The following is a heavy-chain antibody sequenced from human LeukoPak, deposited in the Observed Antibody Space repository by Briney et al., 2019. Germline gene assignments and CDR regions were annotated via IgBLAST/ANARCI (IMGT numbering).Heavy chain of an antibody. CDR3: ARGGGYCSGGSCYFDY. D-gene: IGHD2-15*01. V-gene: IGHV1-46*01. CDR2: INPSGGST. Sequence: EASVKVSCKASGYTFTSYYMHWVRQPPGQGLEWMGIINPSGGSTSYAQKFQGRVTMTRDTSTSTVYMELSSLRSEDTAVYYCARGGGYCSGGSCYFDYWGQGTLVTVSS. CDR1: GYTFTSYY. J-gene: IGHJ4*02.